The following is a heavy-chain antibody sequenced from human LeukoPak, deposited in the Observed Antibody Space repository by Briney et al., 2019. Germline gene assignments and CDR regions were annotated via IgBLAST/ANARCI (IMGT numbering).Heavy chain of an antibody. J-gene: IGHJ4*02. CDR1: GYRFTNYW. V-gene: IGHV5-51*01. Sequence: GESLKISFKGSGYRFTNYWIGWVRQMPGKGLEWMGIIYPGDCDTRYSPSFQGQVTISADKSISTAYLQWSSLKASDTAMYYCARRQLAVAEAVFDYWGQGTLVTVSS. CDR3: ARRQLAVAEAVFDY. CDR2: IYPGDCDT. D-gene: IGHD6-19*01.